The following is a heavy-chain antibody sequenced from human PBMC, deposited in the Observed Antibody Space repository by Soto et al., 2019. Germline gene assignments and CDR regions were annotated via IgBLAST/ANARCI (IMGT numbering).Heavy chain of an antibody. CDR3: ARDFDYFDS. J-gene: IGHJ4*02. CDR1: GGSFKSGSYY. D-gene: IGHD3-3*01. V-gene: IGHV4-61*01. Sequence: SETLSLTCSVSGGSFKSGSYYWSWIRQPPGKGLEWIGYVYHTGRADYNPSLKSRVSISMDKSKNQFSLDLDSVTPADTAVYFCARDFDYFDSRGKVTRVTASS. CDR2: VYHTGRA.